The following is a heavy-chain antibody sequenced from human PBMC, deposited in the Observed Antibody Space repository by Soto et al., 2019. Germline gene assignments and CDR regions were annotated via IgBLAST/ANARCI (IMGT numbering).Heavy chain of an antibody. V-gene: IGHV1-8*01. CDR2: MNPKSDHT. CDR1: GYTFSSYD. Sequence: QVQLVQSGAEVKKPGASVKVSCKASGYTFSSYDINWVRQATGQGLEWMGWMNPKSDHTGSARKFQGRVTMTRDTSISTAYMELSSLRSEDTAIYYCARTDGDLDVWGQGTTVTVSS. CDR3: ARTDGDLDV. J-gene: IGHJ6*02. D-gene: IGHD4-17*01.